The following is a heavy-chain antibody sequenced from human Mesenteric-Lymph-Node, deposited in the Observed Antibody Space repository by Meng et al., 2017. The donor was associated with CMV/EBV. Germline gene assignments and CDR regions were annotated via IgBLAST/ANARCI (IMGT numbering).Heavy chain of an antibody. CDR2: INHSGST. V-gene: IGHV4-34*01. CDR1: GGSFSGYY. Sequence: SETLSLTCAVYGGSFSGYYWSWIRQPPGKGLEWIGEINHSGSTNYNPSLKSRVTISVDTSKNQFSLKLSSVTAADTAVYYCARGRITIFGVVIEWTNHQTNWFDPWGQGTLVTVSS. D-gene: IGHD3-3*01. J-gene: IGHJ5*02. CDR3: ARGRITIFGVVIEWTNHQTNWFDP.